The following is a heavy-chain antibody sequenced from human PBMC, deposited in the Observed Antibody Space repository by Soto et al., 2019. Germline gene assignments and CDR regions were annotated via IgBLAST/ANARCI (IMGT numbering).Heavy chain of an antibody. V-gene: IGHV4-39*01. D-gene: IGHD3-22*01. CDR1: GGSISSSSYY. CDR3: ARRPPDYDGHWFDP. J-gene: IGHJ5*02. Sequence: SETLSLTCTVSGGSISSSSYYWGWIRQPPGKGLEWIGSIYYSGSTYYNPSLKSRVTISVDTSKNQFSLKLSSVTAADTAVYYCARRPPDYDGHWFDPWGQGTLVTVSS. CDR2: IYYSGST.